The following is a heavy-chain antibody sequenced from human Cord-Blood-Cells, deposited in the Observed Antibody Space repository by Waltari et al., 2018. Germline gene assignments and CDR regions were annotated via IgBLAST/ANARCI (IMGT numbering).Heavy chain of an antibody. CDR1: GYTLTELS. Sequence: QVQLVQSGAEVKKPGASVKVSCKVSGYTLTELSMHWVRQAPGKGVEWMGGFDPEEGETIYAQKSQGRVTMTEDTSTDTAYMELSSLRSEDTAVYYCATGSPYDFWSGYYYFDYWGQGTLVTVSS. D-gene: IGHD3-3*01. CDR3: ATGSPYDFWSGYYYFDY. CDR2: FDPEEGET. J-gene: IGHJ4*02. V-gene: IGHV1-24*01.